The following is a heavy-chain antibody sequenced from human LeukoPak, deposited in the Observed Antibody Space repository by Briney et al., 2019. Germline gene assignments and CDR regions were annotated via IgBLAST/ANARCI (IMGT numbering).Heavy chain of an antibody. Sequence: ASVKVSCKASGYTFTNYAMSWVRQAPGQGLEWMGWINTNTGNPTYAQGCTGRFVFSLDTTVSTAYLQISSLKAEDTAVYYCARDPNHYYDSSGYYGDYWGQGTLVTVSS. CDR1: GYTFTNYA. D-gene: IGHD3-22*01. J-gene: IGHJ4*02. CDR2: INTNTGNP. V-gene: IGHV7-4-1*02. CDR3: ARDPNHYYDSSGYYGDY.